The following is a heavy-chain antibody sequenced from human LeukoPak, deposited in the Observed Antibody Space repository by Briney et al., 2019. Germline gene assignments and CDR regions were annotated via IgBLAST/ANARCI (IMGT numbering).Heavy chain of an antibody. CDR1: GYTFTSYG. CDR3: ARDARSWQGGGPDY. J-gene: IGHJ4*02. V-gene: IGHV1-18*01. Sequence: GASVKVSYKASGYTFTSYGISWVRQAPGQGLEWMGWISAYNGNTNYAQNLQGRVTMTTDTSTNTAYMELRSLRSDDTAVYYCARDARSWQGGGPDYWGQGTLVTVSS. CDR2: ISAYNGNT. D-gene: IGHD2-15*01.